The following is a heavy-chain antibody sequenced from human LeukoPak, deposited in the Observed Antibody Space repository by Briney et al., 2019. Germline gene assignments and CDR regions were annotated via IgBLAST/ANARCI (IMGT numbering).Heavy chain of an antibody. J-gene: IGHJ4*02. D-gene: IGHD2-2*01. CDR2: IRSKANSYAT. CDR3: TRLCSSTSCPIEY. V-gene: IGHV3-73*01. CDR1: GFTFSGSA. Sequence: GGSPRLXRAASGFTFSGSAMHWVRQASGKGLEWVGRIRSKANSYATAYAASVKGRFTISRDDSKNTAYLQMNSLKTEDTAVYYCTRLCSSTSCPIEYWGQGTLVTVSS.